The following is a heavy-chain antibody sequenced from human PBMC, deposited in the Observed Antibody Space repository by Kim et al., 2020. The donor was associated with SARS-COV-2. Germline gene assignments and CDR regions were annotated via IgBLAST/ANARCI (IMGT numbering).Heavy chain of an antibody. CDR1: RFTFSNAW. V-gene: IGHV3-15*01. Sequence: GGSLRLSCAASRFTFSNAWMSWVRQAPGKGLEWVGRIKNETDGGTTDYAAPVKCRFTISRDDSKNTLYLQMSSLQTEDTSVYYCTTFTVRGLSAFDIWGQGTMVTVSS. CDR3: TTFTVRGLSAFDI. CDR2: IKNETDGGTT. D-gene: IGHD2-8*02. J-gene: IGHJ3*02.